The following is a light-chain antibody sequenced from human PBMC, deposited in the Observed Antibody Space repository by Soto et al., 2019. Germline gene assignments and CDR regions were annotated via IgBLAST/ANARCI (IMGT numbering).Light chain of an antibody. J-gene: IGLJ1*01. V-gene: IGLV2-14*01. Sequence: QSVLAQPASVSGAPGQSITISCTGTGRDVGGYDYVSWYQHHPGKAPKVMIYEVTNRPSGVSNRLSGSKSGNTASLTISGLLAEDEADYYCSSYTSSSTYVFGTGTKVTVL. CDR3: SSYTSSSTYV. CDR2: EVT. CDR1: GRDVGGYDY.